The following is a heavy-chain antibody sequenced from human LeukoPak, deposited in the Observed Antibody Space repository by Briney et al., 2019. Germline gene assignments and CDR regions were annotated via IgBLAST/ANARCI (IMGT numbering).Heavy chain of an antibody. CDR2: ISGSGGCT. D-gene: IGHD2-2*01. CDR1: GFTFSSYA. Sequence: GGSLRLSCAASGFTFSSYAMSWVRQAPGKGLEWVSAISGSGGCTYYADSVKGRFTISRDNSKNTLYLQMNSLRAEDTAVYYCAKVLGYCSSTSCPADPSPFDYWGQGTLVTVSS. V-gene: IGHV3-23*01. J-gene: IGHJ4*02. CDR3: AKVLGYCSSTSCPADPSPFDY.